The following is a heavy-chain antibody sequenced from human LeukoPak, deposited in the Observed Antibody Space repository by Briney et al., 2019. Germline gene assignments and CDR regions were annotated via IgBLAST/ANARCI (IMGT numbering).Heavy chain of an antibody. J-gene: IGHJ6*03. V-gene: IGHV4-34*01. CDR3: AREDATGYSSSWYMDV. CDR2: INHSGST. Sequence: SETLSLTCAVYGGSFSGYYWSWIRQPPGKGLEWIGEINHSGSTNYNPSLKSRVTISVDTSKNQFSLKLSSVTAADTAVYYCAREDATGYSSSWYMDVWGKGTTVTVSS. CDR1: GGSFSGYY. D-gene: IGHD6-13*01.